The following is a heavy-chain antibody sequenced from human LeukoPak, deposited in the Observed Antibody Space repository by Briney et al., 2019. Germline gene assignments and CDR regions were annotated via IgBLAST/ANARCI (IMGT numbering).Heavy chain of an antibody. V-gene: IGHV1-2*02. Sequence: ASVKVSCKASGYTFTSYGISWVRQAPGQGLEWMGWINPNSGGTNYAQKFQGRVTMTRDTSISTAYMELSRLRSDDTAVYYCARGELNWNYVPQVVYWGQGTLVTVSS. CDR3: ARGELNWNYVPQVVY. CDR1: GYTFTSYG. CDR2: INPNSGGT. D-gene: IGHD1-7*01. J-gene: IGHJ4*02.